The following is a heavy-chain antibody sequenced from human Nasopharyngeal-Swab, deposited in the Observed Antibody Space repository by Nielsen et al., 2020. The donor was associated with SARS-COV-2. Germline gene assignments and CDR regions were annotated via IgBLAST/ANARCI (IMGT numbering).Heavy chain of an antibody. D-gene: IGHD3-22*01. CDR3: AREPGYDSSGYALGY. J-gene: IGHJ4*02. CDR2: ISWNSGSI. CDR1: GFTFDDYA. V-gene: IGHV3-9*01. Sequence: GGSLRLSCAASGFTFDDYAMHWVRPAPGKGLEWVSGISWNSGSIGYADSVKGRFTISRDNAKNSLYLQMNSLRAEDTAVYYCAREPGYDSSGYALGYWGQGTLVTVSS.